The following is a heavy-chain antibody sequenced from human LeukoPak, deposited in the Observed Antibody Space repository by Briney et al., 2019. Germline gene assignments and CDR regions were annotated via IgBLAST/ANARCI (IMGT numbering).Heavy chain of an antibody. CDR2: IYYSGNT. CDR1: GGSISSSSYY. V-gene: IGHV4-39*01. J-gene: IGHJ6*03. Sequence: SETLSLTCTVSGGSISSSSYYWGWIRQPPGKGLEWIGSIYYSGNTYYNPSLKSRVTISVDTSQNQFSLKLSSVTAADTAVYYCARHSGYYNHYMDVWGKGTTATVSS. CDR3: ARHSGYYNHYMDV.